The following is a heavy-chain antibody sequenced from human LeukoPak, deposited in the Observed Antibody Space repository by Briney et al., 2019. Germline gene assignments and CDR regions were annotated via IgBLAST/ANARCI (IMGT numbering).Heavy chain of an antibody. V-gene: IGHV3-11*01. CDR3: ARGLDYDILTGYYTPFDY. D-gene: IGHD3-9*01. J-gene: IGHJ4*02. CDR1: GFTFSDYY. CDR2: ISSSGSTI. Sequence: GGSLRLSCAASGFTFSDYYMSWIRQAPGKGLEWVSYISSSGSTIYCADSVKGRFTISRDNAKNSLYLQMNSLRAEDTAVYYCARGLDYDILTGYYTPFDYWGQGTLVTVFS.